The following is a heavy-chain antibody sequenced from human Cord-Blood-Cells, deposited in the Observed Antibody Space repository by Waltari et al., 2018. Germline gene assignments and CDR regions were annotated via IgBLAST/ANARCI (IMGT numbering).Heavy chain of an antibody. Sequence: QVQLVQYGAEVTKPGATVKVTCKASGYTFTGYYMPWVRQAPGQGREWMGWINPNSGGTNYAQKFQGRVTMTRDTSISTAYMELSRRRSDDTAVYYCVRVVRVPYYYYGMDVWGQGTTVTVSS. D-gene: IGHD3-10*01. V-gene: IGHV1-2*02. CDR1: GYTFTGYY. CDR2: INPNSGGT. CDR3: VRVVRVPYYYYGMDV. J-gene: IGHJ6*02.